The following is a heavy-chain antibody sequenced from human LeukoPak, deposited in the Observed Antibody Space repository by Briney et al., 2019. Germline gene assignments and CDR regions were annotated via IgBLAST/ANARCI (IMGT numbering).Heavy chain of an antibody. CDR2: INSDGSST. CDR1: GFTFSSYW. Sequence: GGSLRLSCAASGFTFSSYWMHWVRQAPGKGLVWVSRINSDGSSTSYADSVKGRFTISRDNAKNTLCLQMNSLRAEDTAVYYCARASDYGGNSGFDYWGQGTLVTVSS. V-gene: IGHV3-74*01. J-gene: IGHJ4*02. CDR3: ARASDYGGNSGFDY. D-gene: IGHD4-23*01.